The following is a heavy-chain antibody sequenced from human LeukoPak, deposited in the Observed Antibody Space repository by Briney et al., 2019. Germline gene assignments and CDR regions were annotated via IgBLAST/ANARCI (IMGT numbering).Heavy chain of an antibody. D-gene: IGHD3-10*01. J-gene: IGHJ4*02. V-gene: IGHV3-48*03. CDR3: ARKTYYYGSGSYYPFDY. CDR1: GFTFSSYG. Sequence: QPGGSLRLSCAASGFTFSSYGMNWGRQAPGKGLEWLSYISISGSTIYFADSVKGRFTISRDNAKNSLYLQMDSLRAEDTAVYYWARKTYYYGSGSYYPFDYWGQGTLVTVSS. CDR2: ISISGSTI.